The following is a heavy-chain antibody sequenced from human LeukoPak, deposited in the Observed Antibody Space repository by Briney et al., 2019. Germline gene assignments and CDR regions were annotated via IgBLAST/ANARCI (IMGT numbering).Heavy chain of an antibody. CDR3: AKDVLRSLEYLPQENMNAFDI. D-gene: IGHD3-3*01. V-gene: IGHV3-23*01. J-gene: IGHJ3*02. Sequence: QPGGSLRLSCAASGFTFSNYAMTWVRQAPGKGLEWVSAISGSGHNTYYGDAVKGRFTISRDNSKNTLSLQMNSLRVEDTAVYYCAKDVLRSLEYLPQENMNAFDIWGQGTVVTVSS. CDR1: GFTFSNYA. CDR2: ISGSGHNT.